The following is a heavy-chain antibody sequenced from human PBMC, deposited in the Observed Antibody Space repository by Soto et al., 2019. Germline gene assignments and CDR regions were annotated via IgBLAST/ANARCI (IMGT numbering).Heavy chain of an antibody. CDR2: ISTSSTYI. V-gene: IGHV3-21*01. Sequence: PGGSLRLSCAASGFTFSSYSMIWVRQAPGNGLEWVSSISTSSTYIYYADSVKGRFTISRDNAKNSLFLQMDSLRAEDTAVYYCAREGSLYDDYVSNCADYWGQGTRVTVSS. D-gene: IGHD4-17*01. J-gene: IGHJ4*02. CDR1: GFTFSSYS. CDR3: AREGSLYDDYVSNCADY.